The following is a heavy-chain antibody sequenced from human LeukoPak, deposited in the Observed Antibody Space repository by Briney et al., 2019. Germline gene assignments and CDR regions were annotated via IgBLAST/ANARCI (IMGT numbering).Heavy chain of an antibody. D-gene: IGHD3-10*01. CDR1: GGSISSGGYY. V-gene: IGHV4-30-4*08. Sequence: SQTLSLTCTVSGGSISSGGYYWSWIRQPPGKGLEWIRYIYYSGSTYYNPSLKSRVTISVDTSKNQFSLKLSSVTAADTAVYYCARGDGSGSYYNPDLEYYFDYWGQGTLVTVSS. CDR2: IYYSGST. CDR3: ARGDGSGSYYNPDLEYYFDY. J-gene: IGHJ4*02.